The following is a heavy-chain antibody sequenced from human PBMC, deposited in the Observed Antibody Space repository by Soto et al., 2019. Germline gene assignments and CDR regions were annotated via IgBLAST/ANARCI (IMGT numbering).Heavy chain of an antibody. CDR3: NGNHAFYYRMDA. CDR1: GFTFIYAW. V-gene: IGHV3-15*01. CDR2: IKSKGSGGTT. J-gene: IGHJ6*04. Sequence: EVQLVESGGGLVKPGGSLKLSCSASGFTFIYAWMSWVRQAPGKGLEWVGRIKSKGSGGTTDYAAPVKGRFTISRDDSKNTVFLKRDSLKPDDTAVYYCNGNHAFYYRMDAWGKGPPVPVPS.